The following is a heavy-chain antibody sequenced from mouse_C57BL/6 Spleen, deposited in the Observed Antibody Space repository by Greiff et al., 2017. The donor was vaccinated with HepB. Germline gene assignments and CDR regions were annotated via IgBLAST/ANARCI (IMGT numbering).Heavy chain of an antibody. CDR1: GYAFSSYW. V-gene: IGHV1-80*01. Sequence: VQLQQSGAELVKPGASVKISCKASGYAFSSYWMNWVKQRPGKGLEWIGQIYPGDGDTNYNGKFKGKATLTADKSSSTAYMQLSSLTSEDSAVYFCARGDYYGSGDYYAMDYWGQGTSVTVSS. CDR3: ARGDYYGSGDYYAMDY. J-gene: IGHJ4*01. D-gene: IGHD1-1*01. CDR2: IYPGDGDT.